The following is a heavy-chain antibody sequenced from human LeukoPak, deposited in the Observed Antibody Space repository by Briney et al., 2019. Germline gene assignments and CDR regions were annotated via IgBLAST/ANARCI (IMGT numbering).Heavy chain of an antibody. J-gene: IGHJ4*02. CDR1: GSTFSSYS. CDR2: ISSSSSTI. D-gene: IGHD3-16*01. V-gene: IGHV3-48*01. Sequence: GGSLRLSCAASGSTFSSYSMNWVRQAPGKGREWVLYISSSSSTIYYADSVKGRFTISRDNAKNSLYLQMNSLRAEDTAVYYCARPDRGGSYSNFDYWGQGTLVTVSS. CDR3: ARPDRGGSYSNFDY.